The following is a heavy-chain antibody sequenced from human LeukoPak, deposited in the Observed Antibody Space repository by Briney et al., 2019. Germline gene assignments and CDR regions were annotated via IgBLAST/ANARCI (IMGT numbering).Heavy chain of an antibody. Sequence: SETLSLTCAVSGGSISSSNWWSWVRQPPGRGLEWIGEIYHSGSTNYNPSLKSRVTISVDKSKNQFSLKLSSVTAADTAVYYCARVFPEWLKACFDYWGQGTLVTVSS. CDR2: IYHSGST. J-gene: IGHJ4*02. D-gene: IGHD3-3*01. CDR3: ARVFPEWLKACFDY. V-gene: IGHV4-4*02. CDR1: GGSISSSNW.